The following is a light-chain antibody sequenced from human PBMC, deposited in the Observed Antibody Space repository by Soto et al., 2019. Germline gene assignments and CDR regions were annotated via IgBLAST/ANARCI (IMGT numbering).Light chain of an antibody. V-gene: IGKV1-13*02. CDR3: KQFNSYPIT. J-gene: IGKJ5*01. Sequence: AIQVTQSPSSLSASVGDRVTITCRASQDIRGALAWYQQKPGKPPRLLIYDVSTLESGVPSRFSGSSSGTEFTLTICSLQPEDFGTYFCKQFNSYPITFGHGTRLEI. CDR1: QDIRGA. CDR2: DVS.